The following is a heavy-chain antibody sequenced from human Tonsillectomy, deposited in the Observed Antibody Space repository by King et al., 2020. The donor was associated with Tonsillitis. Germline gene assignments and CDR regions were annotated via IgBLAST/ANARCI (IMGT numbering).Heavy chain of an antibody. D-gene: IGHD6-13*01. CDR1: GFTFSSYP. CDR2: ISFDGSNK. J-gene: IGHJ4*02. Sequence: QLVQSGGGVVQPGRFLRLSCAGSGFTFSSYPMHWVRQAPGKGLEWVADISFDGSNKYYAESVKGRFTISRDNSKNTLFLQMSSLRAEDTAVYYCARGSLPSDDSSSWYAPFYYWGQGTLGCASS. CDR3: ARGSLPSDDSSSWYAPFYY. V-gene: IGHV3-30*04.